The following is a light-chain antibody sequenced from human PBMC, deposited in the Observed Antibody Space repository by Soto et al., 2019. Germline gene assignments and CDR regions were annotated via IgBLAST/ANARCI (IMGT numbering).Light chain of an antibody. J-gene: IGKJ1*01. CDR3: QNYNGAPWT. CDR2: AAS. CDR1: QGISTY. V-gene: IGKV1-27*01. Sequence: DIQMTQSPSSLSASVGDRVTITCRASQGISTYLVWYQQKPGTVPKLLIFAASTLHSGVPSRFSGSGYGTDFTLTISSLQPEDVATYYCQNYNGAPWTFGQGTKVEIK.